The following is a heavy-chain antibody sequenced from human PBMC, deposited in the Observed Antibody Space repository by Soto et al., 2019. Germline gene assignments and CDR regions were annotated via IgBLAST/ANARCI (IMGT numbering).Heavy chain of an antibody. D-gene: IGHD1-26*01. CDR1: GGSVNSVSYY. CDR3: AQPPSTSGSSWSLFDL. Sequence: QLQLQESGPGLVKPSETLSLTCTVSGGSVNSVSYYWGWGRQPPGKGLAWIGSVYRDGSTFNNPALKSRLTSSVDTSKGQCSLQLSSVTAADPAVYYCAQPPSTSGSSWSLFDLWGQGPLVTVSS. V-gene: IGHV4-39*01. J-gene: IGHJ4*02. CDR2: VYRDGST.